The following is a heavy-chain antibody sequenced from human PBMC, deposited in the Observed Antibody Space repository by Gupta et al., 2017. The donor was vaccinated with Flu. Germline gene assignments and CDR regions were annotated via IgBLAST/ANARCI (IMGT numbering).Heavy chain of an antibody. CDR2: IKQEGSDK. V-gene: IGHV3-7*01. J-gene: IGHJ3*02. Sequence: FSDYWMGWVRQAPGKGLEWVANIKQEGSDKYYVDAVKGRFTISRDNAKNSLYLQMNSLRAEDTAVYYCARRTVNWGNAFDIWGQGTVVTVSS. D-gene: IGHD7-27*01. CDR1: FSDYW. CDR3: ARRTVNWGNAFDI.